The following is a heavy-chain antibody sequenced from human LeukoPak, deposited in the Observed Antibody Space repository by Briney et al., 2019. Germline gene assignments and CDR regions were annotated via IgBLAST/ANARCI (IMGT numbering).Heavy chain of an antibody. CDR1: GFTVSGNY. CDR3: ARDILGIAVAGTPSYYYYGMDV. V-gene: IGHV3-66*01. CDR2: IYSGGST. D-gene: IGHD6-19*01. Sequence: PGGSLRLSYAASGFTVSGNYMSWVRQAPGKGLEWVSVIYSGGSTYYADSVKGRFTISRDNSKNTLYLQMNSLRAEDTAVYYCARDILGIAVAGTPSYYYYGMDVWGQGTTVTVSS. J-gene: IGHJ6*02.